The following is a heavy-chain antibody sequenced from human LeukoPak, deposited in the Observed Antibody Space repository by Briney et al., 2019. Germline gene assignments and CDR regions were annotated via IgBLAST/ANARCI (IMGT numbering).Heavy chain of an antibody. CDR3: ARGRSNQLLSYYYYYYGMDV. Sequence: GASVKVSCKASGGTFSSYAISWVRQAPGQGLEWMGGIIPIFGTANYAQKFQGRVTITADESTSTAYMELSSLRSGDTAVYYCARGRSNQLLSYYYYYYGMDVWGQGTTVTVSS. J-gene: IGHJ6*02. CDR1: GGTFSSYA. CDR2: IIPIFGTA. D-gene: IGHD2-2*01. V-gene: IGHV1-69*13.